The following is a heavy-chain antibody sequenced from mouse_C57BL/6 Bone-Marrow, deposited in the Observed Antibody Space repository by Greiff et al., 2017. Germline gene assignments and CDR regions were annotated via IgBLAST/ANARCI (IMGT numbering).Heavy chain of an antibody. D-gene: IGHD2-4*01. CDR2: IDPENGDT. CDR3: TFHYDPFAY. CDR1: GFNIKDDY. J-gene: IGHJ3*01. Sequence: VQPQQSGAELVRPGASVKLSCTASGFNIKDDYMHWVKQRPEQGLEWIGWIDPENGDTEYASKFQGKATITADTSSNTAYLQLSSLTSEDTAVYYCTFHYDPFAYWGQGTLVTVSA. V-gene: IGHV14-4*01.